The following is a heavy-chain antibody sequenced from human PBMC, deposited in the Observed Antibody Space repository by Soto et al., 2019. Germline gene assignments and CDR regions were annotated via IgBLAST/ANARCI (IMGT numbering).Heavy chain of an antibody. D-gene: IGHD4-4*01. CDR2: IDSGGGST. CDR3: TKKHSNYPDNWFDP. V-gene: IGHV3-23*01. J-gene: IGHJ5*02. CDR1: GFSFSNYA. Sequence: EVQLLVSGGGSVQPGGSLRLSCAASGFSFSNYAMSWVRQAPGTGLEWVSAIDSGGGSTYYAASVKGRFSISRDNSMNTLYLQMNSLRAEDTAIYYCTKKHSNYPDNWFDPWGQGTLVTVSS.